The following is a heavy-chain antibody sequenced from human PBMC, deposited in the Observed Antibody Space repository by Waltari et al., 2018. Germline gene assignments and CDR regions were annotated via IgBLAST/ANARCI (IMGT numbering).Heavy chain of an antibody. CDR3: AMVGGTYGDYSDY. D-gene: IGHD1-1*01. CDR2: MNPNSGNT. CDR1: GLTFTSYD. J-gene: IGHJ4*02. V-gene: IGHV1-8*01. Sequence: QVQLVESGGGVVQPGRSLRLSCAASGLTFTSYDINWGRQATGQGLEWMGWMNPNSGNTGYAQKFQGRVTMTRNTSISTAYMELSSLRSEDTAVYYCAMVGGTYGDYSDYWGQGTLVTVSS.